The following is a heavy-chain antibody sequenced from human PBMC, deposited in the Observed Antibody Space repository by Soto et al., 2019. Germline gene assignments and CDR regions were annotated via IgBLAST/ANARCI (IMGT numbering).Heavy chain of an antibody. Sequence: ASVKVSCKASGYTFTSYYMHWVRQAPGQGLEWMGIINPSGGSTSYAQKFQGRVTMTRDTSTSTVYMELSSLRSEDTAVYYCARDYAPVAGTHYYGMAVWGQGTTVTVSS. V-gene: IGHV1-46*01. D-gene: IGHD6-19*01. CDR3: ARDYAPVAGTHYYGMAV. CDR2: INPSGGST. CDR1: GYTFTSYY. J-gene: IGHJ6*02.